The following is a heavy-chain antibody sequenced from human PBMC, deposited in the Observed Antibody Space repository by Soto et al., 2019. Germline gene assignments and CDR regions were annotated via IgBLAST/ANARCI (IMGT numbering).Heavy chain of an antibody. CDR1: GYSFTSYW. V-gene: IGHV5-10-1*01. Sequence: GESLKISCKGSGYSFTSYWIGWVRQMPGKGLEWMGRIDPSDSYTNYSPSFQGHVTISADKSISTAYLQWSSLKASDTAMYYCARRSGTTGMDYYYYGMDVWGQGTTVTVSS. J-gene: IGHJ6*02. CDR3: ARRSGTTGMDYYYYGMDV. CDR2: IDPSDSYT. D-gene: IGHD1-7*01.